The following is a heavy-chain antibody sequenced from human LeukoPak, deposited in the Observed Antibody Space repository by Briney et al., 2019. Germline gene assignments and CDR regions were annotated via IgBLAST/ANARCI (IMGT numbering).Heavy chain of an antibody. V-gene: IGHV3-23*01. J-gene: IGHJ4*02. CDR2: ISGCGGST. D-gene: IGHD3-22*01. CDR3: AKVRYDSSGYQSPYFDY. CDR1: GFTFSSYA. Sequence: GGSLRLSCAASGFTFSSYAMSWVRQAPGKGLEWVSVISGCGGSTYYADSVKGRFTISRDNSKNTLYLQMNSLRAEDTAVYYCAKVRYDSSGYQSPYFDYWGQGILVTVSS.